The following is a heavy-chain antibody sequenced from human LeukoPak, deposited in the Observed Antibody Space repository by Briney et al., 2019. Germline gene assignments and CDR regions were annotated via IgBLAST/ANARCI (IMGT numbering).Heavy chain of an antibody. V-gene: IGHV1-18*01. Sequence: ASVKVSCKASGYTFTSYGISWVRQAPGQGLEWMGWISAYNGNTNYAQKLQGRVTITRNTSISTAYMELSRLRSEDTAVYYCAKDGMLWLAHFDYWGQGPLVTVSS. CDR3: AKDGMLWLAHFDY. CDR2: ISAYNGNT. CDR1: GYTFTSYG. J-gene: IGHJ4*02. D-gene: IGHD6-19*01.